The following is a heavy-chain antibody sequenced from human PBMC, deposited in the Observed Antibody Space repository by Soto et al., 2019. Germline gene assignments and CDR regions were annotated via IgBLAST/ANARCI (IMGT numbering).Heavy chain of an antibody. J-gene: IGHJ6*02. CDR2: INHSGST. CDR1: GGSFSGYY. D-gene: IGHD3-10*01. CDR3: ARVRRGRYYGMDV. Sequence: QVQLQQWGAGLLKPSETLSLTCAVYGGSFSGYYWRWIRQPPGKGLEWMGEINHSGSTNYNPSLKSRVTISVDTSKNQFSLKLSSVTAADTAVYYCARVRRGRYYGMDVWGQGTTVTVSS. V-gene: IGHV4-34*01.